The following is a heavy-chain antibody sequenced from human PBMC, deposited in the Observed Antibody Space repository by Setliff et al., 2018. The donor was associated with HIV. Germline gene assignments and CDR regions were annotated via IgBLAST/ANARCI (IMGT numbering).Heavy chain of an antibody. Sequence: GGSLRLSCAASGFSFSSYSMNWVRQAPGKGLEWVSYISGYSDTTYYADSVKGRFTISRDNAKNSLYLQMNSLRAEDTAVYYYGSGRQYYFDFWGQGTLVTVS. J-gene: IGHJ4*02. CDR2: ISGYSDTT. CDR3: GSGRQYYFDF. D-gene: IGHD3-10*01. V-gene: IGHV3-48*01. CDR1: GFSFSSYS.